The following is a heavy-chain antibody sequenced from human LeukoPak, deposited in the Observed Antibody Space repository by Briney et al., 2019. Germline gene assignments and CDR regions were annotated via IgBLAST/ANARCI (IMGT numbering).Heavy chain of an antibody. CDR1: GGSISSSSYY. Sequence: SETLSLTCTVSGGSISSSSYYWGWIRQPPGKGLEWIGEIYHSGSTNYNPSLKSRVTISIDKSKNQFSLKLSSVTAADTAVYYCARGRIVVVVAATYYGMDVWGQGTTVTVSS. V-gene: IGHV4-39*07. CDR3: ARGRIVVVVAATYYGMDV. J-gene: IGHJ6*02. CDR2: IYHSGST. D-gene: IGHD2-15*01.